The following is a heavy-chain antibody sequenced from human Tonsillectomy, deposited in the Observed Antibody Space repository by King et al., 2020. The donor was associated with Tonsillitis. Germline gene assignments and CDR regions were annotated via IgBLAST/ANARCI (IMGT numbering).Heavy chain of an antibody. Sequence: QLVQSGAEVKKPGSSVKVSCKASGGTFSSYAISWVRQAPGQGLEWMGGIIPIFGTANYAHKFQGRVTITADESTSTAYMELSSLGSEDTAVYYCARSEGVIKSNNWYFDLWGRGTLVTVSS. V-gene: IGHV1-69*12. CDR2: IIPIFGTA. D-gene: IGHD3-22*01. J-gene: IGHJ2*01. CDR3: ARSEGVIKSNNWYFDL. CDR1: GGTFSSYA.